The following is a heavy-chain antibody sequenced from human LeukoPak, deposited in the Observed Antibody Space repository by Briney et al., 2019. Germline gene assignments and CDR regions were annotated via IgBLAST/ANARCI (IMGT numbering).Heavy chain of an antibody. J-gene: IGHJ3*02. CDR3: ARATGTWGHDGFDI. Sequence: ASVKVSCKVSGYTLTELSMHWVRQAPGKGLEWMGGFDPEDGETIYAQTLQGKVTMTTDTSTNTAYMELRSLISDDTAVYYCARATGTWGHDGFDIWGQGTMVTVS. CDR1: GYTLTELS. V-gene: IGHV1-24*01. CDR2: FDPEDGET. D-gene: IGHD3-16*01.